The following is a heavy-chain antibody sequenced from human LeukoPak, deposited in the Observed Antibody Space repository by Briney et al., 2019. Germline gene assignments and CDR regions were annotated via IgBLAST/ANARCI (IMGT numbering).Heavy chain of an antibody. CDR3: ARVRFTIFGVVIIGPAYYMDV. CDR2: IYYSGST. Sequence: SQTLSLTCTVSGGSISSGGYYWSWIRQPPGKGLEWIGSIYYSGSTYYNPSLKSRVTISVDTSKNQFSLKLSSVTAADTAVYYCARVRFTIFGVVIIGPAYYMDVWGKGTTVTVSS. V-gene: IGHV4-39*01. J-gene: IGHJ6*03. D-gene: IGHD3-3*01. CDR1: GGSISSGGYY.